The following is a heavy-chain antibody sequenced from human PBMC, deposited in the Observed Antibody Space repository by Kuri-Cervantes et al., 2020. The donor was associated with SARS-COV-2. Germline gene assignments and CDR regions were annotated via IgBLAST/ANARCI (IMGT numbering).Heavy chain of an antibody. CDR1: GGSFSNYY. D-gene: IGHD6-19*01. CDR2: INHSGST. J-gene: IGHJ4*02. CDR3: ARGRGYGSAWAKYYFDY. Sequence: SETLSLTCAVYGGSFSNYYWSWIRQPPGKGLEWIGEINHSGSTNYNPSLKSRVTISVDTSKNQFSLNLRSVTAADTAVYYCARGRGYGSAWAKYYFDYWGQGTLVTVSS. V-gene: IGHV4-34*01.